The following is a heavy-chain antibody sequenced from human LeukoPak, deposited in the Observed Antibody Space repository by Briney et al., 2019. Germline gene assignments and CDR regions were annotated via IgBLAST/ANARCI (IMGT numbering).Heavy chain of an antibody. CDR1: GFTSSSYA. J-gene: IGHJ4*02. D-gene: IGHD2-15*01. Sequence: PGGSLRLSCAASGFTSSSYAMHWVRQAPGKGLEWVAVISYDGSNKYYADSVKGRFTISRDNSKNTLYLQMNSLRAEDTAVYYCARGPLVVAGGDYWGQGTLVTVSS. V-gene: IGHV3-30-3*01. CDR3: ARGPLVVAGGDY. CDR2: ISYDGSNK.